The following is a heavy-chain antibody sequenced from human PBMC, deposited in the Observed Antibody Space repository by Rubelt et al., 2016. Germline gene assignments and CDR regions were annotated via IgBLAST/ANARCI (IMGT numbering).Heavy chain of an antibody. Sequence: QVQLVESGGGVVQPGRSLRLSCAASGFTFSSYAMHWVRQAPGKGLEWVAVISYDGSNKYYADSVTGRITIPRDTSKSTLYLQMNSMRAEDTAVDYCARDRTTGYFDHWGQGTLVTVSS. CDR3: ARDRTTGYFDH. D-gene: IGHD2-2*01. V-gene: IGHV3-30*04. CDR2: ISYDGSNK. CDR1: GFTFSSYA. J-gene: IGHJ4*02.